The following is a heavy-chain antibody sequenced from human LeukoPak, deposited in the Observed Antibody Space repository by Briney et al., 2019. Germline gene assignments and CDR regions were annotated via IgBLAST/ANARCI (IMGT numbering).Heavy chain of an antibody. D-gene: IGHD3-16*01. CDR3: ARDGGYYYMDV. CDR1: GGSISSGSYY. V-gene: IGHV4-61*02. J-gene: IGHJ6*03. Sequence: PSETPSLTCTVSGGSISSGSYYWSWIRQPAGKGLEWIGRIYTSGSTNYNPSLKSRVTISVDTSKNQFSLKLSSVTAADTAVYYCARDGGYYYMDVWGKGTTVTVSS. CDR2: IYTSGST.